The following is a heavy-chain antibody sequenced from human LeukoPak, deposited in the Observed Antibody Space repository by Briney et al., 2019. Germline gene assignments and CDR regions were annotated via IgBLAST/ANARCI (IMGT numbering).Heavy chain of an antibody. CDR2: IRYDGSNE. CDR3: AKGHGFGTDH. D-gene: IGHD3-10*01. V-gene: IGHV3-30*02. J-gene: IGHJ4*02. Sequence: PGGSLRLSCAASGFTFSTYGMHWVRQAPGKGLEWVAFIRYDGSNEYYVDSVKGRFTISRDNSKNTLYLQMNSLRAEDTAVYYCAKGHGFGTDHWGQGTLVTVSS. CDR1: GFTFSTYG.